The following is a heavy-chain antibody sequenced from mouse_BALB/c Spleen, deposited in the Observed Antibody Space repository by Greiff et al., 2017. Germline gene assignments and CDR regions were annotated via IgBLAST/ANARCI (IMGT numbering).Heavy chain of an antibody. Sequence: EVQLQESGPGLVKPSQSLSLTCTVTGYSITSYYAWNWIRQFPGNKLEWMGYISYSGSTSYNPSLKSRISITRDTSKNQFFLQLNSVTTEDTATYYCAYDGYYYAMDYWGQGTSVTVSS. D-gene: IGHD2-3*01. CDR1: GYSITSYYA. CDR2: ISYSGST. CDR3: AYDGYYYAMDY. J-gene: IGHJ4*01. V-gene: IGHV3-2*02.